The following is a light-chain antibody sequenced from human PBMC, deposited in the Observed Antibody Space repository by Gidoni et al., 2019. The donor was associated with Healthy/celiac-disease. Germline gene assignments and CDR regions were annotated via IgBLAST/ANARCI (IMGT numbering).Light chain of an antibody. CDR2: AAS. CDR3: QQSYSTPRFT. CDR1: QSICSY. Sequence: DIQMTQSPSSLSASVGDRVTITCRASQSICSYLNWYQQKPGKAPKLLIYAASSLQSGVPSRFSGSGSGTDFTLTISSLQPEDFATYYCQQSYSTPRFTFGPGTKVDIK. V-gene: IGKV1-39*01. J-gene: IGKJ3*01.